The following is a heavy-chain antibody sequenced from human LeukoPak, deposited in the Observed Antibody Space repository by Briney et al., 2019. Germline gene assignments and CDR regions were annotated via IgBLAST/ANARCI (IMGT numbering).Heavy chain of an antibody. J-gene: IGHJ4*02. CDR2: ISSSSSYI. Sequence: PGGSLRLSCAASGFTFSSYSMNWVRQAPGKGLEWVSSISSSSSYIYYADSVKGRFTISRDNAKNSLYLQMNSLRAEDTAVYYCATDIAVAGSYLDDYWGQGTLVTVSS. CDR3: ATDIAVAGSYLDDY. D-gene: IGHD6-19*01. CDR1: GFTFSSYS. V-gene: IGHV3-21*01.